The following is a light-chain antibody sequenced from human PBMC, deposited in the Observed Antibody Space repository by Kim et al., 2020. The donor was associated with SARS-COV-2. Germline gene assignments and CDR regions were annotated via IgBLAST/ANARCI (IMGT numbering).Light chain of an antibody. J-gene: IGKJ4*01. CDR2: GAS. Sequence: SPGESATLSCRASQSVTSSYVAWYQQKPGQAPRLLIYGASSRATGIPDRFSGSESGTDFTLTISRLEPEDFAVYYCQQYDMSPLTFGGGTKVDIK. V-gene: IGKV3-20*01. CDR1: QSVTSSY. CDR3: QQYDMSPLT.